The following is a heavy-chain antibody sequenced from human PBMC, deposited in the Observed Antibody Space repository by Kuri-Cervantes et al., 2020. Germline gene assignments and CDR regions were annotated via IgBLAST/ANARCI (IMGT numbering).Heavy chain of an antibody. CDR1: GFTFSSYA. Sequence: ESLKISCAASGFTFSSYAMSWVRQAPGKGLEWVSAISGSGGSTYYADSVKGRFTISRDNSKNTLYLQMNSLRAEDTAVYYCAKVPLAVAGTGPLVYFQHWGQGTLVTISS. CDR2: ISGSGGST. J-gene: IGHJ1*01. D-gene: IGHD6-19*01. CDR3: AKVPLAVAGTGPLVYFQH. V-gene: IGHV3-23*01.